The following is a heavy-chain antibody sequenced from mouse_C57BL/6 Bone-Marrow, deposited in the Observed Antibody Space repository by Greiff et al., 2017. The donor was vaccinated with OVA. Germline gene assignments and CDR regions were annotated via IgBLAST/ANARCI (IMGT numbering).Heavy chain of an antibody. V-gene: IGHV1-66*01. CDR2: IYPGSGNT. CDR1: GYSFTSYY. J-gene: IGHJ4*01. CDR3: ARKLRMDY. Sequence: VQLQQSGPELVKPGASVKISCKASGYSFTSYYIHWVKQRPGQGLEWIGWIYPGSGNTKYNEKFTGKATLTADTYSSTAYMQLSSLTSEDSAVYYCARKLRMDYWGQGTSVTVSS. D-gene: IGHD1-1*01.